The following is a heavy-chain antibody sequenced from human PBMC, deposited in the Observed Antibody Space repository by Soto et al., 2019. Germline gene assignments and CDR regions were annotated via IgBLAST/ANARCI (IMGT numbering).Heavy chain of an antibody. CDR3: ARDPAIYSGKFDYGLDV. Sequence: GSLRLSCAASGFTFSTYWISWVRRTPGKGLEWVANIKQDGTEKYYVDSVRGRLTVSRDNAKSSLYLQMNSLRAEDTAVYFCARDPAIYSGKFDYGLDVWGRGTTVTVSS. J-gene: IGHJ6*02. D-gene: IGHD4-4*01. CDR2: IKQDGTEK. CDR1: GFTFSTYW. V-gene: IGHV3-7*01.